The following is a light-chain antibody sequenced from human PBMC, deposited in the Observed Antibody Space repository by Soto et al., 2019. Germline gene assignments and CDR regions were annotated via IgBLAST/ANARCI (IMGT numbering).Light chain of an antibody. J-gene: IGLJ3*02. Sequence: QSVLTQPPSVSGAPGQRVTISCTGSSSNIGAGYDVHWYQQLPGTAPKLLSYGNNNRPSGVPDRLSGSKSGTSASLAITGLQAEDEADYYCQSYDSSLSGSVFGGGTKLTVL. V-gene: IGLV1-40*01. CDR1: SSNIGAGYD. CDR2: GNN. CDR3: QSYDSSLSGSV.